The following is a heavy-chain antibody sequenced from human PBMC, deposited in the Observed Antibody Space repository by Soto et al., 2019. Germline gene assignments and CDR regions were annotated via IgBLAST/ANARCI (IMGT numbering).Heavy chain of an antibody. CDR3: ARQIGDDPFDI. J-gene: IGHJ3*02. CDR2: IYRTGST. CDR1: GGSISTYY. Sequence: SETLSLTCTVSGGSISTYYWNWIRKSPGKGLEWIGYIYRTGSTHYNPSLNSRAAISLDTSRNGFSLKLNSVTAADTAVYFCARQIGDDPFDIWGQGTMVTVSS. D-gene: IGHD3-3*01. V-gene: IGHV4-59*08.